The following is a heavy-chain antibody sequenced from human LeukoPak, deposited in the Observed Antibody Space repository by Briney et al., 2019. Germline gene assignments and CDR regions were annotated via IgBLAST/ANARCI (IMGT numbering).Heavy chain of an antibody. CDR2: IYTRGST. D-gene: IGHD2-15*01. V-gene: IGHV4-4*07. J-gene: IGHJ3*02. Sequence: SETLSLTCSVSGGSMSDSITWGWVRQPPGKGLEWIGRIYTRGSTNYNPSLKSRVTMSVDTSKNQFSLKLSSVTAADTAVYYCARGRYCSADICSGGDAFDIWGQGTMVSVSS. CDR1: GGSMSDSIT. CDR3: ARGRYCSADICSGGDAFDI.